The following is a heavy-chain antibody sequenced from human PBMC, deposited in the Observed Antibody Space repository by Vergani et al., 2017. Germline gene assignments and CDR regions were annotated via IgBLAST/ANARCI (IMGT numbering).Heavy chain of an antibody. J-gene: IGHJ6*03. CDR2: IWYDGSNK. V-gene: IGHV3-33*01. D-gene: IGHD6-13*01. CDR1: GFTFSSHG. CDR3: ARHKEQLVPGNYYYYYYMDV. Sequence: QVQLVESEGGVVQPGRSLTLSCVASGFTFSSHGMHWVRQAPGKGLEWVAVIWYDGSNKYYGDSVKGRFTISRDNSKNTLYLQMNSLRVEDTAVYYCARHKEQLVPGNYYYYYYMDVWGKGTTVTVSS.